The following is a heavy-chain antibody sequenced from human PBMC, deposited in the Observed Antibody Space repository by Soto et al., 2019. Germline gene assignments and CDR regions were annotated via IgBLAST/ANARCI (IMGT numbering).Heavy chain of an antibody. Sequence: ETLSLTCTVSGASITQDYCNWIRQSPGKGLEWIVSVSSTGSTNYNPSLKSRVTISVDTSKNQFSLKLSSVTAADTAVYYCARDYHSGGAFDIWGQGTMVTVSS. J-gene: IGHJ3*02. V-gene: IGHV4-59*01. CDR3: ARDYHSGGAFDI. CDR2: VSSTGST. CDR1: GASITQDY. D-gene: IGHD6-19*01.